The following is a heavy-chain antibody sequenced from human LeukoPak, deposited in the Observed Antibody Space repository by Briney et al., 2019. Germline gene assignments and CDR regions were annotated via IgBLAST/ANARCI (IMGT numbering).Heavy chain of an antibody. V-gene: IGHV3-30*02. J-gene: IGHJ5*02. CDR2: IRYDGSNK. CDR1: GFTFSSYG. D-gene: IGHD4-23*01. CDR3: TRSIYGGIDH. Sequence: GGSLRLSCAASGFTFSSYGMHWLRQAPGKGLEWVAFIRYDGSNKYYADSVKGRFTISRDNAKNSLDLQMNSLRAEDTAVYYSTRSIYGGIDHWGQGTLVTVSS.